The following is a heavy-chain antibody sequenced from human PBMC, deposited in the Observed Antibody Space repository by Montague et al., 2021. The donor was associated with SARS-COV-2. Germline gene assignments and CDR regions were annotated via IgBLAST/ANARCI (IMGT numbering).Heavy chain of an antibody. Sequence: SETLSLTCAVYRGSFSGFFWTWIRQAPGKGLEWIGEITHEGNTNYSPSLKTRVAMSVDKSKNQISLALRSVTAADTAVYYCARGRPVNGTLRHFEWRKSRALDIWGQGTLVTVSS. CDR2: ITHEGNT. V-gene: IGHV4-34*01. CDR3: ARGRPVNGTLRHFEWRKSRALDI. J-gene: IGHJ3*02. D-gene: IGHD3-9*01. CDR1: RGSFSGFF.